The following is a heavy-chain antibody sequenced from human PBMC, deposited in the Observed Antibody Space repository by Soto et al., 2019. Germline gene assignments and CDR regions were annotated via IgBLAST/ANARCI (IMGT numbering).Heavy chain of an antibody. Sequence: EVQLLESGGDLVQPGGSLRLSCAASGFTFSNYAMIWVRQAPGKGLEWVSAITGSSRNTYYADSAKGRFTISRDNSKNTLYLQINSLRAEDTAVDYCATAATVATFWGDSGFAYWGQGALVTVSS. CDR1: GFTFSNYA. CDR3: ATAATVATFWGDSGFAY. CDR2: ITGSSRNT. D-gene: IGHD5-12*01. V-gene: IGHV3-23*01. J-gene: IGHJ4*02.